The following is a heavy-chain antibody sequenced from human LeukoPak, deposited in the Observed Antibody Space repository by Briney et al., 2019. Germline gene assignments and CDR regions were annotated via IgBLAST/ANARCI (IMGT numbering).Heavy chain of an antibody. CDR1: GYSISSGYY. Sequence: PSETLSLTCAVSGYSISSGYYWGWIRQPPGKGLEWIGSIYHSGSTYYNPSLESRVTISVDTSKNQFSLKLSSVTAADTAVYYCARALIAAAGTLDYWGQGTLVTVSS. CDR2: IYHSGST. J-gene: IGHJ4*02. V-gene: IGHV4-38-2*01. CDR3: ARALIAAAGTLDY. D-gene: IGHD6-13*01.